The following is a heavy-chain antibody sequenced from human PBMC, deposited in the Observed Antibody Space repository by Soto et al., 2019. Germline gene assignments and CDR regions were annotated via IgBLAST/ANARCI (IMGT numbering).Heavy chain of an antibody. Sequence: PGGSLRLSCAASGFTFSSYWMNWVRQAPGKGLEWVANIKQDGSAKYYVDSVKGRFTISRDNAKNSLYLQMNSLRREDTAVYYCAKDSPRASEYSLMFEYWGHGTLVTVSS. CDR1: GFTFSSYW. J-gene: IGHJ4*01. CDR2: IKQDGSAK. D-gene: IGHD2-15*01. V-gene: IGHV3-7*01. CDR3: AKDSPRASEYSLMFEY.